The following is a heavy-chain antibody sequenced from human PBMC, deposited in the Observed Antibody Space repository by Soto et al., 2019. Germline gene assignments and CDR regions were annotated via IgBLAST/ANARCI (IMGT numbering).Heavy chain of an antibody. CDR1: GFSFSDYA. CDR3: AKVVGDVLPYYGRYV. J-gene: IGHJ6*02. CDR2: VSGRGDGI. Sequence: EAQILESGGDLVRPGGSLRLSCSVSGFSFSDYAMNWVRKAPGKGLEWVSAVSGRGDGIFYADSVKGRFSISRDNSKNTVYLQMNNLRVEDAAVYYCAKVVGDVLPYYGRYVWDRGTTVSVYS. V-gene: IGHV3-23*01. D-gene: IGHD3-10*02.